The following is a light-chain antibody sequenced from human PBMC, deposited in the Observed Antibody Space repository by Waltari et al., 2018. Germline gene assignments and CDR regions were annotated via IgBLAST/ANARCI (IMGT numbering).Light chain of an antibody. CDR1: QSISRT. V-gene: IGKV3-20*01. Sequence: EIVLTQSPGTLSLSPGERATLSCRASQSISRTLSWYQQKPGQAPRLLIYGASTRPTGIPDRFSGRGSGTDFSLTISRLEPEDFAVYYCQHYVRLPVTFGQGTKVEIK. CDR2: GAS. CDR3: QHYVRLPVT. J-gene: IGKJ1*01.